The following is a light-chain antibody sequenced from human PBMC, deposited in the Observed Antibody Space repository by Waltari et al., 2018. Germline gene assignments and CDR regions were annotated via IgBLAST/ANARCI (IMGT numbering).Light chain of an antibody. CDR1: QTVDTY. Sequence: EIVLTQSPATLSLSTGERATLSCMASQTVDTYLAWYQQRPGQAPRLLIYDTSNRATGIPDRFSGSGSEAGFTLTNSNLEPEDFAVYYCQQRRMWPLTFGGGSKVEI. CDR3: QQRRMWPLT. J-gene: IGKJ4*01. V-gene: IGKV3-11*01. CDR2: DTS.